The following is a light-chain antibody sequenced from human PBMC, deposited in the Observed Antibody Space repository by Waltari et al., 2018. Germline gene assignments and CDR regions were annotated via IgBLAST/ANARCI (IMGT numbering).Light chain of an antibody. Sequence: EIVMTQSPATLSVSPRERATLSCRASQSVRSNLAWYQQKPGQAPRLLIYGASTRATGIPARFSGSGSGTEFTLTISSLQSEDFAVYYCQQYNNWPSWTFGQGTKVEIK. J-gene: IGKJ1*01. CDR3: QQYNNWPSWT. CDR1: QSVRSN. V-gene: IGKV3-15*01. CDR2: GAS.